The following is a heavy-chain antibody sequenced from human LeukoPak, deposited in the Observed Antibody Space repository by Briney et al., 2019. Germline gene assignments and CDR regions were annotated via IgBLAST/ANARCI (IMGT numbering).Heavy chain of an antibody. V-gene: IGHV3-21*04. D-gene: IGHD3-10*01. CDR2: ISSSGIYI. J-gene: IGHJ4*02. Sequence: GGSLRLSCEVSGFTSSTYTMNWVRQAPGKGPEWVSSISSSGIYIYYADSVKGRFTISRDNSKNTLYLQMNSLRAQDTAVYYCAKDRAQTPLKYWGQGTLVTVSS. CDR3: AKDRAQTPLKY. CDR1: GFTSSTYT.